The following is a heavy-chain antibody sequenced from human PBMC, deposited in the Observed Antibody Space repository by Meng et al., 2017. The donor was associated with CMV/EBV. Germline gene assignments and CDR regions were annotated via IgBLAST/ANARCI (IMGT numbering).Heavy chain of an antibody. D-gene: IGHD1-26*01. V-gene: IGHV4-34*01. J-gene: IGHJ4*02. CDR1: GGSFSGYY. CDR3: ARGVGATGKANY. CDR2: INHSGST. Sequence: GQLPAWGLGLLKPSETLSPTCAVYGGSFSGYYWSWIRQPPGKGLEWIGEINHSGSTNYNPSLKSRVTISVDTSKNQFSLKLSSVTAADTAVYYCARGVGATGKANYWGQGTLVTVSS.